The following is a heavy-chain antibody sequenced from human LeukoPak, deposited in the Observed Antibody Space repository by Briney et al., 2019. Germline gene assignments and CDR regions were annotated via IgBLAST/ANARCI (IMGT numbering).Heavy chain of an antibody. D-gene: IGHD2-2*01. V-gene: IGHV4-30-2*01. CDR1: GGSISSGVYS. CDR3: ARVGYCSSTSCPFDY. J-gene: IGHJ4*02. Sequence: PSETLSHTSAVSGGSISSGVYSWSWIRQPPGKGLEWLGYNFHSGSTYYNPSLKSRVTISVDRSKNQFSLKLCSVTAADTAVYYCARVGYCSSTSCPFDYWGQGNQVTDSS. CDR2: NFHSGST.